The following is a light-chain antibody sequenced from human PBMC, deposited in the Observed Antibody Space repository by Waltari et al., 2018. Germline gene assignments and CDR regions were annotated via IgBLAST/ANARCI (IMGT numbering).Light chain of an antibody. J-gene: IGKJ1*01. CDR2: GAS. CDR3: QHYVSLPVT. V-gene: IGKV3-20*01. CDR1: QSVGKS. Sequence: EIVLTQSPGTLSLSPGERDTLSCRASQSVGKSLAWYQQKPGQAPRLLIYGASGRATGIPDRFSGGGSGTDFSLTISRLEPEDFAAYHCQHYVSLPVTFGQGTKVEIK.